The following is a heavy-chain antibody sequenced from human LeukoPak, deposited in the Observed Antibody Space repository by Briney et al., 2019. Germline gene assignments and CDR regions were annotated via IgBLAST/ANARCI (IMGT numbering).Heavy chain of an antibody. D-gene: IGHD6-13*01. V-gene: IGHV4-4*07. CDR3: GGDRAAAGTFDY. J-gene: IGHJ4*02. CDR2: IYTSGST. CDR1: GGSISSYY. Sequence: SETLSLTCTVSGGSISSYYWSWIRQPAGKGLEWIGRIYTSGSTNYNPSLKSRVTMSVDTSKNQFSLKLSSVTAADTAVYYCGGDRAAAGTFDYWGQGVLVTVSS.